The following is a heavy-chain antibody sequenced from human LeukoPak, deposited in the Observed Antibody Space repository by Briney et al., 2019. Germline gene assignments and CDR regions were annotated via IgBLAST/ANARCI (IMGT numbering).Heavy chain of an antibody. J-gene: IGHJ4*02. CDR2: INHSGST. CDR3: ARVLGYSYGYPFDY. CDR1: GGSFSGYY. Sequence: PSETPSLTCAVYGGSFSGYYWSWIRQPPGKGLEWIGEINHSGSTNYNPSLKSRVTISVDTSKNQFSLKLSSVTAADTAVYYCARVLGYSYGYPFDYWGQGTLVTVSS. D-gene: IGHD5-18*01. V-gene: IGHV4-34*01.